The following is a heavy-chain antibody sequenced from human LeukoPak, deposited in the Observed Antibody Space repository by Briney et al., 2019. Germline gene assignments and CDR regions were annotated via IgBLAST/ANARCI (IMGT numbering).Heavy chain of an antibody. D-gene: IGHD4-17*01. CDR2: IRSDGTNK. CDR1: GFSFDDFG. J-gene: IGHJ4*02. CDR3: AKDRDDYGDDC. V-gene: IGHV3-30*02. Sequence: GGSLRLSCAASGFSFDDFGMHWVRQAPGKGLEWVTLIRSDGTNKYYADSVKGRFTISRDTSKNTLYLQMTSLRVEDTAVYYCAKDRDDYGDDCWGQGILVTVST.